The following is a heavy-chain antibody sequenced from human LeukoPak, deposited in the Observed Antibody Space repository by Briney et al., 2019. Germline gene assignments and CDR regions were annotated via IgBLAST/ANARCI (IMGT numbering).Heavy chain of an antibody. CDR2: ISSSSSYI. D-gene: IGHD2-2*01. CDR3: ARDLSSSTSCYYS. CDR1: GFTFSSYS. V-gene: IGHV3-21*01. J-gene: IGHJ5*01. Sequence: PGGSLRLSCAASGFTFSSYSMNWVRQAPGKGLEWVSSISSSSSYIYYADSLKGRFTISRDNAKNSLYLQMNSLRAEDTAVYHCARDLSSSTSCYYSWGQGTLVTVSS.